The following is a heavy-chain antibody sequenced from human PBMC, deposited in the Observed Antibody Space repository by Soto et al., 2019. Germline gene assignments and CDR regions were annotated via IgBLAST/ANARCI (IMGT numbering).Heavy chain of an antibody. D-gene: IGHD3-22*01. CDR2: IIPILGMA. V-gene: IGHV1-69*08. CDR3: AREYYYDSSGYYVAFDI. J-gene: IGHJ3*02. Sequence: QVQLVQSGAEVKKPGSSVKVTFKAYGGTFSGSTISWVRLALGRGLEWKGRIIPILGMANYAQKFQGRVTITADKSTSTAYVELSSLRSEDTAVYYCAREYYYDSSGYYVAFDIWGQGTMVTVSS. CDR1: GGTFSGST.